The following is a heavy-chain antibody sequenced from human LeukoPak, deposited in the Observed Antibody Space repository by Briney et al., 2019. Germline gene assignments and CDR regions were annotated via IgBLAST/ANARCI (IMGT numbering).Heavy chain of an antibody. J-gene: IGHJ3*02. Sequence: PGRSLRLSCAASGFTFSSYAMHWVRQAPDKGLEWVAVISYDGSNKYYADSVKGRFTISRDNSKNTLYLQMNSLRAEDTAVYYCAKTPTYDFWSGYAAAFDIWGQGTMVTVSS. CDR3: AKTPTYDFWSGYAAAFDI. D-gene: IGHD3-3*01. CDR2: ISYDGSNK. V-gene: IGHV3-30-3*02. CDR1: GFTFSSYA.